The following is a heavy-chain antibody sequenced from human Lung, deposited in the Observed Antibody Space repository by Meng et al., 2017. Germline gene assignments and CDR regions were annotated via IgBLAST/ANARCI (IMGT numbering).Heavy chain of an antibody. D-gene: IGHD4-17*01. CDR2: ITGDGSST. J-gene: IGHJ4*02. Sequence: VRVVGSGGGLVQPGGALRLSCAASGFTFSTHWMHWVRQAPGKGLEWVSRITGDGSSTIYADSVQGRFTMSRDNAKNTLSLQMNSLRAEDTAVYYCARGGVTTDDWGQGTLVTVSS. CDR3: ARGGVTTDD. V-gene: IGHV3-74*01. CDR1: GFTFSTHW.